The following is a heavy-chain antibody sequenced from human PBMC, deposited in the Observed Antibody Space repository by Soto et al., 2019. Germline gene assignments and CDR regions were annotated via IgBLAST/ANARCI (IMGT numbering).Heavy chain of an antibody. D-gene: IGHD4-17*01. J-gene: IGHJ4*02. CDR3: ARGMTTVTTFDY. CDR1: GGSISSGGYS. CDR2: IYHSGST. Sequence: QLQLPESGSGLVKPSQTLSLTCAGSGGSISSGGYSWSWIRQPPGKGLEWIGYIYHSGSTYYNPSLNSRVTISVDRSKNQVSLKLSSVTAADTAVYYCARGMTTVTTFDYWGQGTLVTVSS. V-gene: IGHV4-30-2*01.